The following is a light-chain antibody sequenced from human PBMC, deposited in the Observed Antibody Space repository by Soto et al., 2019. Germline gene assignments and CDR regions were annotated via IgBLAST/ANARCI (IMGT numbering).Light chain of an antibody. CDR3: QSYDSSLSVV. CDR2: GNS. CDR1: SSNVGEGYD. V-gene: IGLV1-40*01. Sequence: QFALTQPPSGSGAPGQRVTISCTGSSSNVGEGYDVHWYQQLPGTAPKLPIYGNSNRPSGVPDRFSGSKSGTSASLAITGLQAEDEADYYCQSYDSSLSVVFGTGTKVTVL. J-gene: IGLJ1*01.